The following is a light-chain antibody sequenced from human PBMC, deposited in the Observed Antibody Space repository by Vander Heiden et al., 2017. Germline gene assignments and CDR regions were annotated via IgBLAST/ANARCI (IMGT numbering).Light chain of an antibody. Sequence: QSVLTHRPSVSAAPGQRVTIFCTGSSSNIGAGYDAHWYQQLPVTAPKLLIYGNNKRPSGVPDRFSGSKSGTSASLAITGRQAEDEADYFCQSYDSSLSGYVFGTGTKVTVL. CDR3: QSYDSSLSGYV. CDR2: GNN. CDR1: SSNIGAGYD. J-gene: IGLJ1*01. V-gene: IGLV1-40*01.